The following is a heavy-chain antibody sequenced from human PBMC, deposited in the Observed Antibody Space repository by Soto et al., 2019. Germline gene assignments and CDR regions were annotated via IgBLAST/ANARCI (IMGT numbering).Heavy chain of an antibody. CDR3: VKDDGGYPSTAPH. CDR2: ISGSGDRT. V-gene: IGHV3-23*01. J-gene: IGHJ4*02. Sequence: EVQLLESGGGLVQPGGSLRLSCAASGITISNYPMSWVRQAPGKGLDWVSGISGSGDRTYYADSPKGRFTISKYISRNSLSRQLDSLGVEDTAGYFCVKDDGGYPSTAPHWGQGTLVTVSS. D-gene: IGHD3-22*01. CDR1: GITISNYP.